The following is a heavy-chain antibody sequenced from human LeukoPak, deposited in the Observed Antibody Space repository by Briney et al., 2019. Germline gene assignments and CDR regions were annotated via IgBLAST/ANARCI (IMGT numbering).Heavy chain of an antibody. Sequence: GGSLRLSCAASGFTFSSYSMNWVRQAPGKGLEWVSYISSSNIINYADSVKGRFTTSRDNTKNSLYLQMNSLRAEDTAVYYCARDSAYGDYGFDYWGQGTLVTVSS. CDR1: GFTFSSYS. V-gene: IGHV3-48*01. CDR2: ISSSNII. CDR3: ARDSAYGDYGFDY. J-gene: IGHJ4*02. D-gene: IGHD4-17*01.